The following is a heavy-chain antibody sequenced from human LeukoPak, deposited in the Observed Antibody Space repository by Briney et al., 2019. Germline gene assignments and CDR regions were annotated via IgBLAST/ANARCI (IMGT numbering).Heavy chain of an antibody. CDR2: ISSSSSYI. V-gene: IGHV3-21*01. Sequence: GGSLRLSCAASGFTFSSYSMNWVRQAPGKGLEWVSSISSSSSYIYYADSVKGRFTISGDNAKSSLYLQMNSLRAEDTAVYYCAREGVAGTHFDYWGQGTLVTVSS. CDR1: GFTFSSYS. D-gene: IGHD6-19*01. J-gene: IGHJ4*02. CDR3: AREGVAGTHFDY.